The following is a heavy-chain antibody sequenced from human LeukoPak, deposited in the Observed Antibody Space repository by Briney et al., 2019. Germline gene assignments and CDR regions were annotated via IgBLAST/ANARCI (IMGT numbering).Heavy chain of an antibody. CDR1: GGTFSSYA. Sequence: SVKVSCKASGGTFSSYAISWVRQAPGRGLEWMGGIIPIFGTANYAQKFQGRVTITADESTSTAYMELSSLRSEDTAVYYCARRGSIAAAGMDWFDPWGQGTLVTVSS. J-gene: IGHJ5*02. V-gene: IGHV1-69*01. D-gene: IGHD6-13*01. CDR2: IIPIFGTA. CDR3: ARRGSIAAAGMDWFDP.